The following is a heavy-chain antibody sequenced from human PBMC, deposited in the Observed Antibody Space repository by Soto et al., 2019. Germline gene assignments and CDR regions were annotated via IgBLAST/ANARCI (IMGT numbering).Heavy chain of an antibody. CDR1: GVTLSMSA. CDR2: ISDSGDRT. V-gene: IGHV3-23*01. J-gene: IGHJ3*01. D-gene: IGHD3-16*02. Sequence: XGSLRLSCASAGVTLSMSAVNWVRQAPGRGLEWVSYISDSGDRTYYADSVKGRFTISRDRSKNTVSLQMDSLRAEDTAVYYCAKDRGIIVKAGDAFDVWGQGTKVTVSS. CDR3: AKDRGIIVKAGDAFDV.